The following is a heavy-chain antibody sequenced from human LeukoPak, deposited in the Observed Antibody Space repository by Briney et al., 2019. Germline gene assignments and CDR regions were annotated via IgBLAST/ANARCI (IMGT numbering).Heavy chain of an antibody. V-gene: IGHV3-30*03. CDR2: ISYDGSNK. J-gene: IGHJ4*02. CDR3: ASGMCIDGSCLLFDY. CDR1: GFTFSSYG. Sequence: GRSLRLSCAASGFTFSSYGMHWVRQAPGKGLEWVAVISYDGSNKYYADSVKGRFTISRDNSKNTLYLQMNSLRAEDTAVYYCASGMCIDGSCLLFDYWGQGTLVTVSS. D-gene: IGHD2-15*01.